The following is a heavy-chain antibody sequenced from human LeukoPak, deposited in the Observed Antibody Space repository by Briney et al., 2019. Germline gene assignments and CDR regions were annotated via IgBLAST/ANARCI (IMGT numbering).Heavy chain of an antibody. CDR1: GFTFSSYS. J-gene: IGHJ3*02. Sequence: GGSLRLSCAASGFTFSSYSMNWVRQAPGKGLEWVSSISSSGSYIYYADSVKGRFTISRDNAKNSLYLQMNSLRAEDTAVYYCASSAYGSSWLDAFDIWGQGTMVTVSS. D-gene: IGHD6-13*01. CDR2: ISSSGSYI. V-gene: IGHV3-21*01. CDR3: ASSAYGSSWLDAFDI.